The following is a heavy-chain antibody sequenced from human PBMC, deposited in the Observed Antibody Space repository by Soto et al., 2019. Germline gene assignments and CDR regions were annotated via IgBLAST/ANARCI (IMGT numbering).Heavy chain of an antibody. Sequence: PSETLSLTCAVFGGSFSGYYWSWIRQPPGKGLEWIGEINHIGSTNYNPSLKTRVTISVDTSKNQFSLKLSSVTAADTAAYYCARGRGYSYGYWGIYYYSMDVWGQGTTVTVSS. D-gene: IGHD5-18*01. CDR1: GGSFSGYY. J-gene: IGHJ6*02. CDR3: ARGRGYSYGYWGIYYYSMDV. V-gene: IGHV4-34*01. CDR2: INHIGST.